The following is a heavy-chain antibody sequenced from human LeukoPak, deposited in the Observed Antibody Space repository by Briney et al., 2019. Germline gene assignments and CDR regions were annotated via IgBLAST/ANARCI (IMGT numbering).Heavy chain of an antibody. V-gene: IGHV3-30*04. CDR3: ARDKFPYVDYAGYFDY. J-gene: IGHJ4*02. CDR1: EGIFDNYA. Sequence: GGSLRLSCVASEGIFDNYAMHWVRQAPGKGLEWVAVIIYDGSKQYFGDSVKGRFTISRDSSKRTLYLHMNSLRPEDTAVYYCARDKFPYVDYAGYFDYWGQGTLVTVSS. CDR2: IIYDGSKQ. D-gene: IGHD4-17*01.